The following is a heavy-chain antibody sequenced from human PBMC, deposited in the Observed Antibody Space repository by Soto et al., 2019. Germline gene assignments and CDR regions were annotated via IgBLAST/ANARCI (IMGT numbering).Heavy chain of an antibody. D-gene: IGHD6-13*01. CDR2: IYHSGST. Sequence: PSETLSLTCAVSGGSISSSNWWSWVRQPPGKGLEWIGEIYHSGSTNYNPSLKSRVTISVDKSKNQFSLKLSSVTAADTAVYYGARGYSRADNWFDLWAQGTLDTVSS. J-gene: IGHJ5*02. CDR1: GGSISSSNW. CDR3: ARGYSRADNWFDL. V-gene: IGHV4-4*02.